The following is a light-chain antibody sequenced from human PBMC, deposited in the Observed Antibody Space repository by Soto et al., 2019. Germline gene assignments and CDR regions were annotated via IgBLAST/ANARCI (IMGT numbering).Light chain of an antibody. V-gene: IGKV3-20*01. J-gene: IGKJ5*01. CDR1: KNVSSNY. CDR3: QQYCSSPIT. CDR2: GAS. Sequence: VLTLSPRTLSLSQGERTPLSSSPSKNVSSNYLDWYQQKPGQAPRLLIYGASSRASGIPDRFSGSGSGTDFTLTISRLEPEDFAVYYCQQYCSSPITFGQGTRLEIK.